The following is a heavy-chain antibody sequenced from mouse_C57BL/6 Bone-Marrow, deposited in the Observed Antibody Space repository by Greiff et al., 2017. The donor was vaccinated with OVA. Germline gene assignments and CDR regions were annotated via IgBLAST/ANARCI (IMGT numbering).Heavy chain of an antibody. D-gene: IGHD2-12*01. CDR2: IRHGGSYI. V-gene: IGHV5-4*01. CDR3: ARDYRDAMDY. Sequence: EVQLVESGGGLVKPGGSLKLSCAASGFTFSSYAMSWVRQTPEKRLEWVATIRHGGSYIYYPDNVKGRFTISRDNAKNNLYLQMSHLKSEDTAMYYCARDYRDAMDYWGPGTSVTVSS. CDR1: GFTFSSYA. J-gene: IGHJ4*01.